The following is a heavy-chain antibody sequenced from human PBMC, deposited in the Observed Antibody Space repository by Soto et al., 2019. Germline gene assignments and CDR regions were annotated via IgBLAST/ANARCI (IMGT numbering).Heavy chain of an antibody. V-gene: IGHV3-23*01. CDR3: AKGFDYGDTKHIDH. D-gene: IGHD4-17*01. Sequence: GGSLRLSXAASGFGFSTHALSWVRQAPGKGLEWLSSITNTGITTHYADSVKGRFTISRENSRNTLHLQMNNLRVDDTALYYCAKGFDYGDTKHIDHWGQGTLVTVSS. J-gene: IGHJ4*02. CDR2: ITNTGITT. CDR1: GFGFSTHA.